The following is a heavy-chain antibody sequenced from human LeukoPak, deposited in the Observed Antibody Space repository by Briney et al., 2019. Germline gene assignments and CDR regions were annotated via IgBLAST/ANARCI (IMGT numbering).Heavy chain of an antibody. D-gene: IGHD3-22*01. CDR1: GFTFSDYY. Sequence: PGGSLRLSCAASGFTFSDYYMSWIRQAPGKGLEWVAFIRYDGSNKYYADSVKGRFTISRDNSKNTLYMQMNSLRAEDTAVYYCAPMSAFDIWGQGTMVTVSS. CDR3: APMSAFDI. J-gene: IGHJ3*02. V-gene: IGHV3-30*02. CDR2: IRYDGSNK.